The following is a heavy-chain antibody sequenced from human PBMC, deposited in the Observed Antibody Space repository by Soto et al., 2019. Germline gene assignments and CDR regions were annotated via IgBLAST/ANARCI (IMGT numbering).Heavy chain of an antibody. J-gene: IGHJ5*01. CDR3: ATTNWNHNCFDP. CDR2: INYRGST. CDR1: GGSFSGYY. Sequence: TSETLSLTCAVFGGSFSGYYCCWIRQPPGKGLEWIGEINYRGSTNYNPSLKSRVTMSVDTSKNQFSLKLTSVTAADTAVYYCATTNWNHNCFDPWGQGTLVTVSS. D-gene: IGHD1-1*01. V-gene: IGHV4-34*01.